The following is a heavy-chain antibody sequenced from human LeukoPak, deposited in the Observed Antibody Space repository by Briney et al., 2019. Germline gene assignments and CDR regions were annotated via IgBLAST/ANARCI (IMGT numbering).Heavy chain of an antibody. CDR2: MNPNSGNT. J-gene: IGHJ4*02. CDR3: AKDDLLWFGELFTFDY. D-gene: IGHD3-10*01. V-gene: IGHV1-8*01. CDR1: GYTFTSYD. Sequence: ASVKVSCKASGYTFTSYDINWVRQATGQGLEWMGWMNPNSGNTGYAQKFQGRVTMTRNTSISTAYMELSSLRSEDTAVYYCAKDDLLWFGELFTFDYWGQGTLVTVSS.